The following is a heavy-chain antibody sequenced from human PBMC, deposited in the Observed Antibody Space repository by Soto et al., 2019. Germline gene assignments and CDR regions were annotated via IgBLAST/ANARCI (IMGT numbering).Heavy chain of an antibody. CDR1: EFNFSNYS. CDR3: ARDRDLNGMDV. CDR2: INSSTSYI. Sequence: PGGPKIHSYASSEFNFSNYSMTWVSQAPGKGLEWVSSINSSTSYIYYADSVKGRFTISRDNAKKSLFLQMSSLRTEDTAVYYCARDRDLNGMDVWGQGTTVTGSS. V-gene: IGHV3-21*01. J-gene: IGHJ6*02.